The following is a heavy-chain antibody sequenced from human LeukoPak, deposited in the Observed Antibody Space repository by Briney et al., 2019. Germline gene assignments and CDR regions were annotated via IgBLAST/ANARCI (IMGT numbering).Heavy chain of an antibody. D-gene: IGHD6-13*01. V-gene: IGHV4-39*01. CDR2: IYYSGST. J-gene: IGHJ4*02. CDR1: GGSISSSSYY. CDR3: ASHSSSWKFDY. Sequence: SETLSLTCTVSGGSISSSSYYWGWIRQPPGKGLEWIGSIYYSGSTYYNPSLKSRVTISVDTSKNQFSLKLSSVTAADTAVYYCASHSSSWKFDYWGQGTLVTVSS.